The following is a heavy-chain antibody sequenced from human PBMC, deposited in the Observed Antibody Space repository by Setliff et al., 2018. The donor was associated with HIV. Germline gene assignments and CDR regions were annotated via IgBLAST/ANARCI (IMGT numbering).Heavy chain of an antibody. CDR3: TRTVSSGWYDNWFDS. CDR2: VSHTGNT. V-gene: IGHV4-34*07. CDR1: GGPFDVHK. J-gene: IGHJ5*01. D-gene: IGHD6-19*01. Sequence: ASETLSLTCAVYGGPFDVHKWNWVRQPPGKGLEWIGDVSHTGNTNYTPSLGGRLTISVDASRSRFSLKMRSMTAADTAVYYCTRTVSSGWYDNWFDSWGQGTLVTVSS.